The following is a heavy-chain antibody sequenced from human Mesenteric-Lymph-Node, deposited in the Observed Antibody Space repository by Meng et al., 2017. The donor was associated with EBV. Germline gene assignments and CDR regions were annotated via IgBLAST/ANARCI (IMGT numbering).Heavy chain of an antibody. D-gene: IGHD3-10*01. CDR2: ISSDGRSI. CDR1: GFTLSTYW. V-gene: IGHV3-74*01. Sequence: EIQLVGSGGGLVQPGESRRLSCAASGFTLSTYWMHWVRQAPGKGLVWVSRISSDGRSITYADSVKGRFTISRDNAKNTLYLQMNSLRVEDTAVYYCATGQGDSRYYFDSWSQGTLVTVAS. CDR3: ATGQGDSRYYFDS. J-gene: IGHJ4*02.